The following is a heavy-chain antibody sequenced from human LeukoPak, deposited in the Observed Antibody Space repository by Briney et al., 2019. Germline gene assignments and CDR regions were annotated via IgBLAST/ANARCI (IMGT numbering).Heavy chain of an antibody. Sequence: ASVKVSCKASGYTFTGYYMHWVRPAPGQGLEWLGWINPNSGGTNYAQKFQGRVTMTRDTSISTAYMELSRLRSDDTAVYYCARDYYDSSGYLLDYWGQGTLVTVSS. D-gene: IGHD3-22*01. J-gene: IGHJ4*02. CDR3: ARDYYDSSGYLLDY. CDR1: GYTFTGYY. V-gene: IGHV1-2*02. CDR2: INPNSGGT.